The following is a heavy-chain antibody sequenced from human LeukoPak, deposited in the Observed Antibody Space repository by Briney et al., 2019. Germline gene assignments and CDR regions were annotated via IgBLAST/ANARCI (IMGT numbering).Heavy chain of an antibody. CDR1: GGSISSGGYY. CDR2: IYYSGST. Sequence: PSETLSLTCTVSGGSISSGGYYWSWIRQHPGKGLEWIGYIYYSGSTYYNPSLKSRVTISVDTSKNQFSLKLSSVTAADTAVYYCARARANPTYGSGTSDAFDIWGQGTMVTVSS. CDR3: ARARANPTYGSGTSDAFDI. V-gene: IGHV4-31*03. J-gene: IGHJ3*02. D-gene: IGHD3-10*01.